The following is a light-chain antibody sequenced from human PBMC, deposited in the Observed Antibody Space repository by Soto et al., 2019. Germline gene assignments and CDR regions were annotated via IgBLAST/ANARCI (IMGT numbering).Light chain of an antibody. CDR1: SSDVGGYNY. Sequence: QSVLTQSRSVSGSPGQSVTISCTGTSSDVGGYNYVSWYQQHPGKAPKLMIYDVSKRPSGVPDRFSGSKSGNTASLTISGLQAEDGADYYCCSYAGSYTLYVFGTGTKV. CDR2: DVS. J-gene: IGLJ1*01. V-gene: IGLV2-11*01. CDR3: CSYAGSYTLYV.